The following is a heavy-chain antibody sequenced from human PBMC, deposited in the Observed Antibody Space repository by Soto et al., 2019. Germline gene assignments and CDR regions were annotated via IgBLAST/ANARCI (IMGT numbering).Heavy chain of an antibody. CDR3: ARDGPPMDY. Sequence: ASVKVSCKASGYTFTSYAMHWVRQAPGQGLEWMGWISGYNGQTNYAQKFRGRVSITTDTSTSTAYMELRSLRSDDTAVYYCARDGPPMDYWGQGTLVTVSS. J-gene: IGHJ4*02. CDR2: ISGYNGQT. CDR1: GYTFTSYA. D-gene: IGHD2-2*01. V-gene: IGHV1-18*01.